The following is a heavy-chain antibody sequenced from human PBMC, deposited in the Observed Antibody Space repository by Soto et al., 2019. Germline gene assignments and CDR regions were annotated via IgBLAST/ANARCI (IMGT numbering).Heavy chain of an antibody. Sequence: PGGSLRLSCEASGFTFNDYSMDWVRQAPEKGLEWVSSISSSGTYIYYADSVKGRFAISRDNANNVTYLQMDTLRAEDTAVYYCVRAGHVFDVHYYGMDLWGQGTTVTVSS. CDR1: GFTFNDYS. CDR2: ISSSGTYI. D-gene: IGHD3-10*01. J-gene: IGHJ6*02. CDR3: VRAGHVFDVHYYGMDL. V-gene: IGHV3-21*01.